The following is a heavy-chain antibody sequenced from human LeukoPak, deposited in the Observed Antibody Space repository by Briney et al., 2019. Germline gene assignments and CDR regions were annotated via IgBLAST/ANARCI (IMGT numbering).Heavy chain of an antibody. CDR2: IKQDGSEK. Sequence: PGGSLRLSCAASGFTFSSYWMSWVRQAPGKGLEWVANIKQDGSEKYYVDSVKGRFTISRDNAKNSLYLQMNSLRAEDTAVYYCARGGGYQIRNNWFDPWGQGTLVTVSS. D-gene: IGHD2-15*01. CDR3: ARGGGYQIRNNWFDP. CDR1: GFTFSSYW. V-gene: IGHV3-7*01. J-gene: IGHJ5*02.